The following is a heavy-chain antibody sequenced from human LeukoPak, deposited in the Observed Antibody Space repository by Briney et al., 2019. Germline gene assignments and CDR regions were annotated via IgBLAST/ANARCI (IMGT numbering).Heavy chain of an antibody. CDR1: GGSISSHY. CDR2: IYYSGST. Sequence: SETLSLTCTVSGGSISSHYWSWFRQPPGKGLEWIGYIYYSGSTNYNPSLKSRVTISVDTSKNQFSLKLSSVTAADTAVYYCARGGRTEARSYYDFWSGYSTTWFDPWGQGTLVTVSS. V-gene: IGHV4-59*11. D-gene: IGHD3-3*01. CDR3: ARGGRTEARSYYDFWSGYSTTWFDP. J-gene: IGHJ5*02.